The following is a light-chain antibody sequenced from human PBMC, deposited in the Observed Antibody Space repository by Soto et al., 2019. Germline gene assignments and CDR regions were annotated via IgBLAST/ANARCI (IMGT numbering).Light chain of an antibody. CDR2: DAS. Sequence: DIQMTQSPSTLSASVGDRVSITCRASQSISSWLAWYQQKPGKAPKLLIYDASGLESGVPSRFSGSGSGTEFTLTISRMQPDDIATYYCQQYNSYSQTFGQGTKVEI. CDR3: QQYNSYSQT. J-gene: IGKJ1*01. V-gene: IGKV1-5*01. CDR1: QSISSW.